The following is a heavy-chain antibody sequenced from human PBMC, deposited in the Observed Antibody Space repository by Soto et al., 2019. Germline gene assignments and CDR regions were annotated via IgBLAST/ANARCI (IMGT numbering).Heavy chain of an antibody. D-gene: IGHD3-16*01. CDR1: GFKFSNYA. Sequence: EVQMLASGGSLGQPGGSLRLSCAASGFKFSNYAMSWVRQAPGKGLEWVSLISATGGGTYYADSVKGRFTISRDNSHNTLYLQVHSLTAEDTAVYYCAKDRRAGGNSAFYFHFWGQGAQVTVSS. CDR3: AKDRRAGGNSAFYFHF. V-gene: IGHV3-23*01. CDR2: ISATGGGT. J-gene: IGHJ4*02.